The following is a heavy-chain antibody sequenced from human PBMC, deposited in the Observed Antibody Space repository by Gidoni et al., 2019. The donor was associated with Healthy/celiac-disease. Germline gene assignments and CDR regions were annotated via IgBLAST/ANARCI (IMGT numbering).Heavy chain of an antibody. CDR1: GGFISSDY. D-gene: IGHD3-10*01. CDR3: AREVVRGGHWFDP. CDR2: IYTSGCP. V-gene: IGHV4-4*07. J-gene: IGHJ5*02. Sequence: VQLQESGPGLVKPSETPSPTCPVSGGFISSDYWSWIRQPAGKGLEWIGRIYTSGCPNYNPSLKSRVTRSVDTSKNQFSLKLSSVTAADTAVYDCAREVVRGGHWFDPWGQGTLVTVSS.